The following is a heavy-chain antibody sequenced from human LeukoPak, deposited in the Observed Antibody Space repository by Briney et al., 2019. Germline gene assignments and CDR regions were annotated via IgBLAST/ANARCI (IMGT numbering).Heavy chain of an antibody. V-gene: IGHV3-30*04. CDR2: ISYDGSNK. Sequence: HSGRSLRLSCAASGFTFSSYATHWVRQAPGKGLEWVAVISYDGSNKYYADSVKGRFTISRDNSKNTLYLQMNSLRAEDTAVYYCARGGSGSSTSYFDYWGQGTLVTVSS. CDR1: GFTFSSYA. D-gene: IGHD3-10*01. CDR3: ARGGSGSSTSYFDY. J-gene: IGHJ4*02.